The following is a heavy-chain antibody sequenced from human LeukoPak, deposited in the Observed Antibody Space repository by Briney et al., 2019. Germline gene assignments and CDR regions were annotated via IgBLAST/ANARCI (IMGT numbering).Heavy chain of an antibody. CDR1: GFTFSSYG. CDR2: IRYDGSNK. CDR3: AKVVYDIPDLDY. D-gene: IGHD5/OR15-5a*01. Sequence: GGSLRLSWVASGFTFSSYGMHWVRQAPGKGLEWVAFIRYDGSNKYYADSVKGRFTISRDNSKNTLYLQMNSLRAEDTAVYYCAKVVYDIPDLDYWGQGTLVTVSS. J-gene: IGHJ4*02. V-gene: IGHV3-30*02.